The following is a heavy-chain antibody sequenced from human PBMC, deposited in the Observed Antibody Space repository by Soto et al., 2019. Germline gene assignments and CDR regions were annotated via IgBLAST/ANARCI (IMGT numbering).Heavy chain of an antibody. J-gene: IGHJ5*02. CDR2: INPNSGGT. CDR1: GYTFTGYY. V-gene: IGHV1-2*04. CDR3: ARGRLGATMVRGVNWFDP. Sequence: QAQLVQSGAEVKKPGASVKVSCKASGYTFTGYYMHWVRQAPGQGLEWMGWINPNSGGTNYAQKFQGWVTMTRETSISTAYMELSRLRSDDTAVYYCARGRLGATMVRGVNWFDPWGQGTLVTVSS. D-gene: IGHD3-10*01.